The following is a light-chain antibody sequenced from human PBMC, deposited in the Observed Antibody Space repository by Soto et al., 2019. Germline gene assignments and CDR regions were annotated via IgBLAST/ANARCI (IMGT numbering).Light chain of an antibody. Sequence: EIVLTQSPGTLSLSPGERATLSCRASQSVSSSYLAWYQQKPGQAPRLLIYGASIGATGIPDRFSGSGSGTDFTLTISRLEPEDFAVYYCQQYGSSPPLTFGGGTKVEIK. CDR3: QQYGSSPPLT. J-gene: IGKJ4*01. V-gene: IGKV3-20*01. CDR1: QSVSSSY. CDR2: GAS.